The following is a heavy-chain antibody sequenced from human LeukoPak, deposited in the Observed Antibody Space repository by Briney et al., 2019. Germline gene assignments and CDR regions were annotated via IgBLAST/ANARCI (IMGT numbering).Heavy chain of an antibody. CDR3: AKDWDHLGYYYGMDV. Sequence: GGSLRLSCAASGFTFSSYAMSWVRQAPGKGLEWVSAISGSGGSTYYADSVKGRFPISRDNSKNTLYLQMNSLRAEDTAVYYCAKDWDHLGYYYGMDVWGQGTTVTVSS. J-gene: IGHJ6*02. V-gene: IGHV3-23*01. CDR2: ISGSGGST. CDR1: GFTFSSYA. D-gene: IGHD7-27*01.